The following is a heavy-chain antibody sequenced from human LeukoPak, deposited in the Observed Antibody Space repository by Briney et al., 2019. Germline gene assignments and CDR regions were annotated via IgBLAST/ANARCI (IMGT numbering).Heavy chain of an antibody. D-gene: IGHD2-21*02. V-gene: IGHV3-30*18. J-gene: IGHJ3*02. CDR1: GFTFSSYG. CDR2: ISYDGSNK. CDR3: AKLAYCGGNCFAAIPDAFDI. Sequence: GGSLRLSCAASGFTFSSYGMHWVRQAPGKGLEWVAVISYDGSNKYYADSVKGRFTISRDNSKNTLYLQMNSLRAEDTAVYYCAKLAYCGGNCFAAIPDAFDIWGQGTMVTVSS.